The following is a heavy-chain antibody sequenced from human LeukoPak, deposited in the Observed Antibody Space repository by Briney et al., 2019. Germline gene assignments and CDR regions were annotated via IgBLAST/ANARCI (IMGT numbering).Heavy chain of an antibody. CDR2: IDPSDSYT. Sequence: GESLKISCKGSGYSFTSYWISWVRQMPGKGLEWMGRIDPSDSYTNYSPSFQGHVTISADKSISTAYLQWSSLKASDTAMYYCASSPTTGRDYYYGMDVWGQGTTVTVSS. V-gene: IGHV5-10-1*01. CDR1: GYSFTSYW. D-gene: IGHD4-17*01. CDR3: ASSPTTGRDYYYGMDV. J-gene: IGHJ6*02.